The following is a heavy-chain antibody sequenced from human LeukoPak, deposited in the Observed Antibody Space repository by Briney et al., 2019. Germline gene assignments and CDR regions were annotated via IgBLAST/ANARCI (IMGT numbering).Heavy chain of an antibody. CDR2: IYTSGRT. J-gene: IGHJ4*02. V-gene: IGHV4-61*02. CDR3: ARAPSTVTPPFDY. D-gene: IGHD2-2*01. CDR1: GGSISSGSYY. Sequence: PSETLSLTCTVSGGSISSGSYYWGWLRQPAGRGLEWIGRIYTSGRTKYNPSRKRRVNISVDTSKTHFSLKLRSVPAADTAVYYCARAPSTVTPPFDYWGQRTLVTVSS.